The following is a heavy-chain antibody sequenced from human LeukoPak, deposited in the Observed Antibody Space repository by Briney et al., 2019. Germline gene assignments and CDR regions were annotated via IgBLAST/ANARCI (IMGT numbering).Heavy chain of an antibody. V-gene: IGHV1-18*01. D-gene: IGHD3-16*01. CDR3: AREGLGELTLDC. J-gene: IGHJ4*02. CDR1: GYTFTTYG. CDR2: ISTDNGDT. Sequence: ASVKVSCKSSGYTFTTYGITWVRQAPGQGLEWMGWISTDNGDTNCAQKLQGRVTMTTDTSTSTAYMELRSLRSDDTAVYYCAREGLGELTLDCWGQGTLVTVSS.